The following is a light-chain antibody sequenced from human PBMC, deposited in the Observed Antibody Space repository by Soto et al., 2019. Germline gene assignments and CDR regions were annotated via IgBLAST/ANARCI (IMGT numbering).Light chain of an antibody. J-gene: IGKJ1*01. Sequence: DIQMTQSPSSLSASVGDRVTITCRASQSISSYLNWYQQKPGKAPKLLIYAASSLQSGVPSRFSGSGSVTDFTLTISSLQPEDSATYYCQQSYSTLWTFGQGTKVDIK. CDR3: QQSYSTLWT. CDR2: AAS. CDR1: QSISSY. V-gene: IGKV1-39*01.